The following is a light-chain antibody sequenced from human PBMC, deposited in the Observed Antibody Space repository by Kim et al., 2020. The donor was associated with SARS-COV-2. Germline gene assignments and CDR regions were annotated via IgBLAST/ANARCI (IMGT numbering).Light chain of an antibody. V-gene: IGLV3-1*01. CDR3: HALDSSTAAV. CDR1: KLGGKN. CDR2: QDG. Sequence: SPGQTASITCSGGKLGGKNAGWYHQKTGQSPVLVIYQDGKRPSGDPQRFSGSNSGNKATLIISGTQAMDEADYYCHALDSSTAAVFGGGTQLTVL. J-gene: IGLJ2*01.